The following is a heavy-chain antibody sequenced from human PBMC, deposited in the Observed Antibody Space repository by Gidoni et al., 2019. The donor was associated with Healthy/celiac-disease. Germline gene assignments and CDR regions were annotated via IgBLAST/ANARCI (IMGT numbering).Heavy chain of an antibody. V-gene: IGHV3-74*01. J-gene: IGHJ6*03. Sequence: EVQLVESGGGLVQPGGSLRLSCAASGFTFSSYWMHWVRQAPGKGLVWVSRINSDGSSTSYADSVKGRFTISRDNAKNTLYLQMNSLRAEDTAVYYCARGGSSSWYPRGYYMDVWGKGTTVTVSS. CDR1: GFTFSSYW. D-gene: IGHD6-13*01. CDR2: INSDGSST. CDR3: ARGGSSSWYPRGYYMDV.